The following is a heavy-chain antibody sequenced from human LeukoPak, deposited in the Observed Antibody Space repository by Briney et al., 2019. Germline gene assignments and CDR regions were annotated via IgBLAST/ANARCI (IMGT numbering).Heavy chain of an antibody. J-gene: IGHJ4*02. D-gene: IGHD3-9*01. CDR1: VFRFSFYS. V-gene: IGHV3-21*05. CDR3: ARVVRYPREDY. Sequence: GGSLRLSCAASVFRFSFYSMNWVRQPPGRGLEGVSYISSSWSYISYADSVKGRFTISRENANNSLYLQMNSLRAEDTTVYYCARVVRYPREDYWGQGTLVTVSS. CDR2: ISSSWSYI.